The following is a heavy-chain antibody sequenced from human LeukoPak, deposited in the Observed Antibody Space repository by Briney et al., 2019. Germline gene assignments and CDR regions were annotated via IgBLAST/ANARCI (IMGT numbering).Heavy chain of an antibody. D-gene: IGHD3-22*01. CDR2: INPNSGGT. CDR1: GYTFTGYY. CDR3: ARDQVVVTREYYFDY. V-gene: IGHV1-2*02. J-gene: IGHJ4*02. Sequence: ASVKVSCKASGYTFTGYYMHWVRQAPGQGLEWMGWINPNSGGTNYARKFQGRVTMTRDTSISTAYMELSRLRSDDTAVYYCARDQVVVTREYYFDYWGQGTLVTVSS.